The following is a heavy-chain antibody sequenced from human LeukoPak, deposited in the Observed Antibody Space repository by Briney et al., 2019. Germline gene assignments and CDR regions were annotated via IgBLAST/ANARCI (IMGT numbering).Heavy chain of an antibody. Sequence: PSETLSLTCTVSGGSISSGSYYWSWIRQPAGKGLEWIGRIYTSGSTNYNPSLKSRVTISVDTSKNQFSLKLSSVTAADTAVYYCARGRLRIRWFDPWGQGTLVTVSS. CDR2: IYTSGST. J-gene: IGHJ5*02. CDR1: GGSISSGSYY. CDR3: ARGRLRIRWFDP. D-gene: IGHD3-3*02. V-gene: IGHV4-61*02.